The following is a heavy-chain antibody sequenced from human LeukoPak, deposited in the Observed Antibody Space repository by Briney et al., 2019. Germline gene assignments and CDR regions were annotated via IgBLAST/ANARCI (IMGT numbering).Heavy chain of an antibody. Sequence: SETLPLTCTVTGGSISSYYWSWIRQPPGKGLEWIGHIYGSGSTNYNPSLKSRVTLSVDTSKNQFSLKLSSVTAADTAVYYCAREGTSGTHLNWFDPWGQGTLVTVSS. CDR3: AREGTSGTHLNWFDP. V-gene: IGHV4-59*01. CDR2: IYGSGST. J-gene: IGHJ5*02. D-gene: IGHD1-1*01. CDR1: GGSISSYY.